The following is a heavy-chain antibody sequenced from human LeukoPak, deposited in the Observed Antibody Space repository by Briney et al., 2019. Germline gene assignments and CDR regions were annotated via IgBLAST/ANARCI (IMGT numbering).Heavy chain of an antibody. CDR2: IDQSGGRN. V-gene: IGHV3-7*05. Sequence: GSLRLSCAASGFTFSRFWMNWVRQAPGRGLEWVANIDQSGGRNNYVDSVKGRFTISRDNSKSMLFLQLNSLRAEDTALYYCARDLHYYVAMDVWGQGTTVTVSS. CDR1: GFTFSRFW. J-gene: IGHJ6*02. CDR3: ARDLHYYVAMDV. D-gene: IGHD3-10*02.